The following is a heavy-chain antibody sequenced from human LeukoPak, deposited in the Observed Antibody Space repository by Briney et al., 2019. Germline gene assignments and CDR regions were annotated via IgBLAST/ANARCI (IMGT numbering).Heavy chain of an antibody. D-gene: IGHD3-10*01. J-gene: IGHJ6*04. CDR3: ARDDGAWFGETSYYYYGMDV. CDR1: GFTFSSYE. V-gene: IGHV3-48*03. Sequence: PGGSLRLSCAASGFTFSSYEMNWVRQAPGKGLEWVSYISSSGSTIYYADSVKGRFTISRDNAKNSLYLQMNSLRAEDTAVYYCARDDGAWFGETSYYYYGMDVWGKGTTVTVSS. CDR2: ISSSGSTI.